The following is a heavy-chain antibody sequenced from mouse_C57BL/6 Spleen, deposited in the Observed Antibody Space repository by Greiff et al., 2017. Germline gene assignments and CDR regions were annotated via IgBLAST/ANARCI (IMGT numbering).Heavy chain of an antibody. V-gene: IGHV14-4*01. CDR2: IDPENGDT. CDR3: TTEDYYGSKGY. CDR1: GFNIKDDY. D-gene: IGHD1-1*01. J-gene: IGHJ2*01. Sequence: VQLKQSGAELVRPGASVKLSCTASGFNIKDDYMHWVKQRPEQGLEWIGWIDPENGDTEYASKFQGKATITADTSSNTAYLQLSSLTSEDTAVYYCTTEDYYGSKGYWGQGTTLTVSS.